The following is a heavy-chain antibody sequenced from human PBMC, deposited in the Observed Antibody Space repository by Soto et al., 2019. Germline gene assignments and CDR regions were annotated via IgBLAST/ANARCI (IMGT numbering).Heavy chain of an antibody. CDR1: GGSISSSSYY. J-gene: IGHJ4*02. CDR2: IYYSGST. CDR3: ARQAAGTYYFDY. V-gene: IGHV4-39*01. D-gene: IGHD6-13*01. Sequence: QLQLQESGPGLVKPSETLSLTCTVSGGSISSSSYYWGWIRQPPGKGLEWIGSIYYSGSTYYNPSLKSRVTISVDTSKNQFSLKLSSVTAADTAVYCCARQAAGTYYFDYWGQGTLVTVSS.